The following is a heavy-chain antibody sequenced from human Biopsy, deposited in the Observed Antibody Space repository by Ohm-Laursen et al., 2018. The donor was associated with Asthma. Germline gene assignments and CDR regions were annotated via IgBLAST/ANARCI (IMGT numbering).Heavy chain of an antibody. J-gene: IGHJ6*02. Sequence: SSLRLSCTASGFTFNSYGMHWVRQAPGKGLEWVAVISYDGRNKYYGDSVKGRFTISRDNSKNTVYLQMISLRVEDTSVYYCARGAYYDFWSGYSRPIPGYYGMDVWGQGTTVTVSS. D-gene: IGHD3-3*01. CDR3: ARGAYYDFWSGYSRPIPGYYGMDV. CDR1: GFTFNSYG. CDR2: ISYDGRNK. V-gene: IGHV3-30*03.